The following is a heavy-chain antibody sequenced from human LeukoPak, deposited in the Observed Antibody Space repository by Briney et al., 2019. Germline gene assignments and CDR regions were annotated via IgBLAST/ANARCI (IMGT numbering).Heavy chain of an antibody. CDR2: IWYDGSNK. CDR1: GFTFSRYG. CDR3: AKEVDTAMVDY. Sequence: PGRSLRLSCAASGFTFSRYGMHWVRQAPGKGLEWVAVIWYDGSNKYYADSVKGRFTISRDNSKNTLYLQMNSLRAEDTAVYYCAKEVDTAMVDYWGQGTLVTVSS. D-gene: IGHD5-18*01. V-gene: IGHV3-33*06. J-gene: IGHJ4*02.